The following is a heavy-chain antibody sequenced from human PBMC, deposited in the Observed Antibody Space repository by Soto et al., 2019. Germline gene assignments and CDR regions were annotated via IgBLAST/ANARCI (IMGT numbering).Heavy chain of an antibody. V-gene: IGHV3-11*01. CDR1: GFTFSDYY. CDR2: ISSDVITI. J-gene: IGHJ4*02. CDR3: VRGRYGSEIH. D-gene: IGHD3-10*01. Sequence: GGSLRLSCAASGFTFSDYYMNWIRQAPGKGLEWVSYISSDVITIYYADSVKGRFTISRDNAKNSLYLQMNSLRAEDTATYYCVRGRYGSEIHWGQGTKVTVSS.